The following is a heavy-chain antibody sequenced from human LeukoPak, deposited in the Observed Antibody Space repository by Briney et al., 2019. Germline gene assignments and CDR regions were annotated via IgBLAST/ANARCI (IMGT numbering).Heavy chain of an antibody. CDR1: GGTFTSFV. J-gene: IGHJ4*02. V-gene: IGHV1-69*05. CDR2: FIPIFRTT. Sequence: ASVKVSCKASGGTFTSFVFSWVRQARGQALKWMGGFIPIFRTTKYAQTFQGRVTITTDESTSTAYMELSSLTSEDTAVYYCARHAGYNWNDGIDFWGQGTLVTVSS. CDR3: ARHAGYNWNDGIDF. D-gene: IGHD1-20*01.